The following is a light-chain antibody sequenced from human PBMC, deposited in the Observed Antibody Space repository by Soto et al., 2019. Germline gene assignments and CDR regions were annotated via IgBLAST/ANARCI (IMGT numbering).Light chain of an antibody. CDR1: QGISNY. J-gene: IGKJ3*01. Sequence: DIQMTQSPSSLSASVGDRVSITCRASQGISNYLAWYQQKPGKVPKLLMYGASTLQSGVPSRFSGSGSGTEFTLIISSLQPEDVATYYCQKYNSAPQTFGPWTKVDIK. CDR2: GAS. CDR3: QKYNSAPQT. V-gene: IGKV1-27*01.